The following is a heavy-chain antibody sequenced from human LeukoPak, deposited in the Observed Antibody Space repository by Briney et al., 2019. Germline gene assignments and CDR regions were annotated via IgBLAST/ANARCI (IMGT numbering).Heavy chain of an antibody. D-gene: IGHD3-16*02. J-gene: IGHJ4*02. Sequence: GSLRLSCAASEFSVGSNYMTWVRQPPGKGLEWIGEINHSGSTNYNPSLKSRVTISVDTSKNQFSLKLSSVTAADTAVYYCARRGSYYDYVWGSYRSYYFDYWGQGTLVTVSS. CDR1: EFSVGSNY. V-gene: IGHV4-34*01. CDR2: INHSGST. CDR3: ARRGSYYDYVWGSYRSYYFDY.